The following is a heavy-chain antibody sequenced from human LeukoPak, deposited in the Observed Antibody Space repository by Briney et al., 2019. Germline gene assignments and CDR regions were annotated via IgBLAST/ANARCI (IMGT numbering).Heavy chain of an antibody. Sequence: SETLSLTCTVSGYSISSGYYWGWIRQPPGKGLEWIGSIYHSGSTYYNPSLKSRVTISVDTSKNQFSLKLSSVTAADTAVYYCARGADYYDSSGYYRFDPWGQGTLVTVSS. V-gene: IGHV4-38-2*02. CDR2: IYHSGST. D-gene: IGHD3-22*01. J-gene: IGHJ5*02. CDR3: ARGADYYDSSGYYRFDP. CDR1: GYSISSGYY.